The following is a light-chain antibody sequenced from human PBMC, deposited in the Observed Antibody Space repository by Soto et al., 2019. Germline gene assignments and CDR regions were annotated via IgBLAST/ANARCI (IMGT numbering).Light chain of an antibody. CDR1: QSISSW. Sequence: DIQMTQSPSTLSASVGDRVMITCRVSQSISSWLAWYQQKPGKAPKLLIYKASTLKSGVPSRFSGSGSGTEFTLTISSLQPDDFATYYCQHYNSYSEAFGQGTKVDIK. V-gene: IGKV1-5*03. J-gene: IGKJ1*01. CDR3: QHYNSYSEA. CDR2: KAS.